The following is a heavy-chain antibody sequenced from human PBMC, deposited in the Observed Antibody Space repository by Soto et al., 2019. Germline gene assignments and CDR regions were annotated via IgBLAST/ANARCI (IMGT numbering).Heavy chain of an antibody. V-gene: IGHV3-21*01. CDR2: ISSSSSYI. CDR1: GFTFRSYS. D-gene: IGHD2-21*01. J-gene: IGHJ2*01. CDR3: ARAEEVWWGVGNWYFDF. Sequence: EVQLVESGGGLVKPGGSLRLSCAASGFTFRSYSMNWVRQAPGKGLEWVSSISSSSSYIYYADSVKGRFTISSDNAKNLLYLQMNSLRAEDTAVYYCARAEEVWWGVGNWYFDFWCRGTMVTDSS.